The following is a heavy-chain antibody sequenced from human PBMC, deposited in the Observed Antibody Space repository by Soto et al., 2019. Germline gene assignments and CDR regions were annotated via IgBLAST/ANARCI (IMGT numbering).Heavy chain of an antibody. CDR3: ARQRGYSYGYPYSYGMDV. J-gene: IGHJ6*02. CDR1: GYSFTSYW. Sequence: GESLKISCKGSGYSFTSYWIGWVRQMPGKGLEWMGIIYPGDSDTRYSPSFQGQVTISADKSISTAYLQWSSLKASDTAMYYCARQRGYSYGYPYSYGMDVWGQGTTVTVSS. CDR2: IYPGDSDT. V-gene: IGHV5-51*01. D-gene: IGHD5-18*01.